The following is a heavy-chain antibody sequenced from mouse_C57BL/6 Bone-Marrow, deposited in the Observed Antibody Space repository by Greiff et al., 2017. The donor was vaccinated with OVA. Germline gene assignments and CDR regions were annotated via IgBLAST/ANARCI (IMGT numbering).Heavy chain of an antibody. J-gene: IGHJ2*01. CDR3: ARGEYYYGSSSFDY. CDR1: GYTFTSYW. V-gene: IGHV1-69*01. Sequence: VKLQQPGAELVMPGASVKLSCKASGYTFTSYWMHWVKQRPGQGLEWIGEIDPSDSYTNYNQKFKGKSTLTVDKSSSTAYMQLSSLTSEDSAVYYCARGEYYYGSSSFDYWGQGTTLTVSS. CDR2: IDPSDSYT. D-gene: IGHD1-1*01.